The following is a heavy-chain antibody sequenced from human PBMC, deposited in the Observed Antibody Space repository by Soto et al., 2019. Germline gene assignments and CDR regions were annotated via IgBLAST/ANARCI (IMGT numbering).Heavy chain of an antibody. V-gene: IGHV1-69*12. Sequence: QVQLVQSGAAVKKPGSSVKVSCKASGGTFSSYAISWVRQAPGQGLEWMGGIIPIFGTANYAQKFQGRVTITADESTNXGYMELSSLRSEDTAVYYCARVPHLQLWHTRGGDYWGQGTLVTVSS. CDR3: ARVPHLQLWHTRGGDY. CDR1: GGTFSSYA. D-gene: IGHD5-18*01. CDR2: IIPIFGTA. J-gene: IGHJ4*02.